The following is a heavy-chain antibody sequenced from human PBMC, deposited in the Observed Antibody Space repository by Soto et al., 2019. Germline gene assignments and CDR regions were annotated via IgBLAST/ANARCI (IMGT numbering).Heavy chain of an antibody. CDR1: GYSFTSFG. J-gene: IGHJ6*02. D-gene: IGHD4-4*01. CDR2: ISAYNAKT. Sequence: ASVKVSCKASGYSFTSFGVSWVRQAPGQGLEWMGWISAYNAKTNYAQKIQGRVTMTTDTSTSTAYMELRSLRSDDTAVYFCARDRRYSNYTDFYCMDVWGQGTTVTV. V-gene: IGHV1-18*01. CDR3: ARDRRYSNYTDFYCMDV.